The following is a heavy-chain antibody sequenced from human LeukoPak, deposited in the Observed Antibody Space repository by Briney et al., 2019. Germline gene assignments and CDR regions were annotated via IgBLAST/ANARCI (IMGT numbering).Heavy chain of an antibody. CDR3: ARDPFNTYYYDP. J-gene: IGHJ4*02. Sequence: GASVKVSCKASGYTFTGYHIHWVRQAPGQGLEWMGWINPKNGGTNYAQKFQGRVAMTTDTSISTAYVDLSGLRSGDTAVYYCARDPFNTYYYDPWGQGTLVTVSS. V-gene: IGHV1-2*02. D-gene: IGHD3-22*01. CDR1: GYTFTGYH. CDR2: INPKNGGT.